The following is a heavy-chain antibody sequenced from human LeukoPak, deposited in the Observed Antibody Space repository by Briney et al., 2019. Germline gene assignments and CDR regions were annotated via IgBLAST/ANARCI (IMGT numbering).Heavy chain of an antibody. CDR2: IYYSGST. Sequence: GSLRLSCAASGFTFSSYSMNWVRQAPGKGLEWVGSIYYSGSTYYNPSLKSRVTISVDTSKNQFSLKLSSVTAADTAVYYCARHNGYSYGSTDALDIWGQGTMVTVSS. V-gene: IGHV4-39*01. CDR1: GFTFSSYSMN. D-gene: IGHD5-18*01. J-gene: IGHJ3*02. CDR3: ARHNGYSYGSTDALDI.